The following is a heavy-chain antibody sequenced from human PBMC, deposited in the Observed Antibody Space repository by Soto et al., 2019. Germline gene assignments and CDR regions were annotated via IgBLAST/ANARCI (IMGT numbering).Heavy chain of an antibody. Sequence: XVQLQESGXXXXKPSQTLSLTCTVSGGSISSGGYYWSWIRQHPGKGLEWIGYIYYSGSTYYNPSLKSRVTISVDTSKNQFSLKLSSVTAADTAVYYCAIYDSSGSRGFQHWGQGTLVTVSS. V-gene: IGHV4-31*03. CDR3: AIYDSSGSRGFQH. CDR1: GGSISSGGYY. CDR2: IYYSGST. J-gene: IGHJ1*01. D-gene: IGHD3-22*01.